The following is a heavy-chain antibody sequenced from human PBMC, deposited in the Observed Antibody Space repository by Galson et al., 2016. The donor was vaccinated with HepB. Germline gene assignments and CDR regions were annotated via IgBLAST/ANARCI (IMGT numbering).Heavy chain of an antibody. V-gene: IGHV3-11*06. J-gene: IGHJ4*02. CDR1: GFTFSDNY. CDR2: IRGSGFYT. Sequence: SLRLSCAASGFTFSDNYMAWIRQAPGKGLEWLSYIRGSGFYTNYADSVKGRFTISRDNAKNSLYLQMNSLRAGDTAVYYCARLRIGESEYYFDYWGQGTLVTVSS. D-gene: IGHD3-10*01. CDR3: ARLRIGESEYYFDY.